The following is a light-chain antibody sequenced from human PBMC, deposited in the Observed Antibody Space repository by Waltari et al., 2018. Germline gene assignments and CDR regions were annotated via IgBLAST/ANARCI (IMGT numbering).Light chain of an antibody. CDR3: SSYISGVTLYV. J-gene: IGLJ1*01. CDR1: SSYVGASNY. V-gene: IGLV2-14*03. Sequence: QSALTQPASVSGSPGKSITIPCTGTSSYVGASNYVSLYQQHPGKAPKLMIYDVTKRPSGVSGRFSGSKSGNTASLTISGLQAEDEADYYCSSYISGVTLYVFGTGTKVTVL. CDR2: DVT.